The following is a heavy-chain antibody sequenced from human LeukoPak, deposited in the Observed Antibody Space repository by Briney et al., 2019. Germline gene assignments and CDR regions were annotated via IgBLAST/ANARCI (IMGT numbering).Heavy chain of an antibody. V-gene: IGHV3-15*01. CDR1: GFTFSHAW. CDR2: IRSKTDGGTT. CDR3: TTVAASGQIDY. Sequence: GGSLRLSCAASGFTFSHAWMSWARQAPGKGLEWVGRIRSKTDGGTTDYAAPVKGRFTISRDDSKNTLDLQMNSLKTEDTAVYYCTTVAASGQIDYWGQGTLVTVSS. J-gene: IGHJ4*02. D-gene: IGHD6-13*01.